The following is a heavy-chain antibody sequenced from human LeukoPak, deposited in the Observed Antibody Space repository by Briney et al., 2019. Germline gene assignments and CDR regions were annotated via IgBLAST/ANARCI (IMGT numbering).Heavy chain of an antibody. CDR2: IYAGDSDT. J-gene: IGHJ4*02. CDR1: GYTFTTYW. D-gene: IGHD3-10*01. Sequence: GASLKISCKGSGYTFTTYWIGWVRQMPGKGLEWMGIIYAGDSDTRYSPSFQGQVTFSADKSISTAYLQWSSLKASGTAMYYCARGGTMVRGGIYYFDYWGQGTLVTVSS. V-gene: IGHV5-51*01. CDR3: ARGGTMVRGGIYYFDY.